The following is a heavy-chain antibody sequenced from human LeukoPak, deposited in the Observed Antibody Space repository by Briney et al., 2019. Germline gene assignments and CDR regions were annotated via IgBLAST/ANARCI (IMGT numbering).Heavy chain of an antibody. V-gene: IGHV1-2*02. J-gene: IGHJ5*02. CDR1: GYTFTGYY. CDR2: INPNSGGT. CDR3: AREGGDIVVVPAARSWWFDP. Sequence: ASVKVSCKASGYTFTGYYMHWVRQAPGQGLEWMGWINPNSGGTNYAQKFQGRVTMTRDTSISTAYMELSRLRSDDTAVYYCAREGGDIVVVPAARSWWFDPWGQGTLVTVSS. D-gene: IGHD2-2*01.